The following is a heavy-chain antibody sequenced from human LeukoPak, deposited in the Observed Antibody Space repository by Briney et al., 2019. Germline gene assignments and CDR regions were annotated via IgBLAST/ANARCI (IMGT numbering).Heavy chain of an antibody. V-gene: IGHV5-51*01. CDR2: IYPGDPDT. CDR1: GYSFTSYW. CDR3: ARNPFMYYDSSGYSLGPFWFDP. D-gene: IGHD3-22*01. Sequence: GESLKISCKGSGYSFTSYWIGWVRQMPGKGLEWMGIIYPGDPDTRYSPSFQGQVTISADKSISTAYLQWSSLKASDTAMYYCARNPFMYYDSSGYSLGPFWFDPWGQGTLVTVSS. J-gene: IGHJ5*02.